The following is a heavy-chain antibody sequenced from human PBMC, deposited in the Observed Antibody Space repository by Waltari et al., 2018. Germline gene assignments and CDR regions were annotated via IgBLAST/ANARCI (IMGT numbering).Heavy chain of an antibody. J-gene: IGHJ6*02. V-gene: IGHV4-34*01. CDR1: GGSFSGYY. CDR2: INHSGST. D-gene: IGHD3-22*01. CDR3: ARAKNYYDSSGFYGMDV. Sequence: QVQLQQWGAGLLKPSETLSLTCAVYGGSFSGYYWSWIRQPPGKGLEWIGEINHSGSTNYNPSLKSRVTISVDTSKNQFSLKLSSVTAADTAVYYCARAKNYYDSSGFYGMDVWGQGTTVTVSS.